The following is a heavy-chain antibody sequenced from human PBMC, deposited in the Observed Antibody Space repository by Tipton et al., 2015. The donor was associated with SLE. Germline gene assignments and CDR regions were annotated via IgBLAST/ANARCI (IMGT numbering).Heavy chain of an antibody. CDR1: GFNFSSYG. V-gene: IGHV3-33*08. D-gene: IGHD3-3*01. J-gene: IGHJ4*02. Sequence: SLRLSCAASGFNFSSYGMHWVRQAPGKGLEWVAVIWYDGSNKYYADSVKGQFTISRDNAKNTVSLQMNSLRVEDTAVYYCAREDTIFGVVTDWGQGPLVTFSS. CDR2: IWYDGSNK. CDR3: AREDTIFGVVTD.